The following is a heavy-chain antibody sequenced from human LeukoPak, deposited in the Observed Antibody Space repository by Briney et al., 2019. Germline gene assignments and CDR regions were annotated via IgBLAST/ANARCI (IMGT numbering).Heavy chain of an antibody. V-gene: IGHV3-9*01. J-gene: IGHJ6*02. CDR1: GLTFDDYA. Sequence: GGSLRLSCAASGLTFDDYAMHWVRQAPGKGLEWVSGISWNSGSIGYADSVKGRFTISRDNAKNSLYLQMNSLRAEDTALYYCAKVRSPYYYYYGMDVWGQGTTVTVSS. CDR3: AKVRSPYYYYYGMDV. CDR2: ISWNSGSI.